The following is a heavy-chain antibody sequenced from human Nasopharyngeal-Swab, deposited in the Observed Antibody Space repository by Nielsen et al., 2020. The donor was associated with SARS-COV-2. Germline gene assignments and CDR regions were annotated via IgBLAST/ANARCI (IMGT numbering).Heavy chain of an antibody. V-gene: IGHV4-38-2*02. CDR3: ARDGKYQVPDLSYYIDV. CDR2: IYHSGGG. Sequence: WIRQPPGKGLERIGSIYHSGGGYYNPSLKSRVTISVDTSKNQFSLKLSSVTAADTAVYYCARDGKYQVPDLSYYIDVWGKGTTVTVSS. D-gene: IGHD2-2*01. J-gene: IGHJ6*03.